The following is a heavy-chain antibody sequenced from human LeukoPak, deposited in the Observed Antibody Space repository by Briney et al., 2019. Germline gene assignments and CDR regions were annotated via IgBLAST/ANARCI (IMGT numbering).Heavy chain of an antibody. Sequence: GASVKASCKAFEGTFSSYAISWVRQAPGLGLKWMGRIIPILGIANYAQKFQCRVTLTAERSTSTAYMALRSLIAEHTAVYYCARGRDGGNYTPFDYWGQGNLVTVSS. CDR3: ARGRDGGNYTPFDY. J-gene: IGHJ4*02. CDR2: IIPILGIA. CDR1: EGTFSSYA. D-gene: IGHD4-23*01. V-gene: IGHV1-69*04.